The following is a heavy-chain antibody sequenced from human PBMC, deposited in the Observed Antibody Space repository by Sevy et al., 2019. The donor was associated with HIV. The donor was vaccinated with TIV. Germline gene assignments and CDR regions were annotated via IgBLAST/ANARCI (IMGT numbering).Heavy chain of an antibody. J-gene: IGHJ3*02. CDR1: GFTFSSYA. D-gene: IGHD2-21*02. V-gene: IGHV3-23*01. CDR2: ISGSGGST. Sequence: GGSLRLSCAASGFTFSSYAMSWVRQAPGKGLEWVSAISGSGGSTYYADSVKGRFTISRDNSKNTLYLQMNSLRAEDMAVYYCAKDRHIVVVTAIQGDAFDIWGQGTMVTVSS. CDR3: AKDRHIVVVTAIQGDAFDI.